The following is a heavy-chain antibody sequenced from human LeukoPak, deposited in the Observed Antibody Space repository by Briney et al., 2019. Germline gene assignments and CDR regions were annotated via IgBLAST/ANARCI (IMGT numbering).Heavy chain of an antibody. CDR2: IYYSGSI. CDR1: GGSISSGDYY. J-gene: IGHJ4*02. Sequence: SETLSLTCTVSGGSISSGDYYWSWIRQPPGKGLEWIVYIYYSGSIYYNPSLKSRVTISVDTSKNQFSLKLSSVTAADTAVYYCARDAELELQGDYFDYWGQGTLVTVSS. CDR3: ARDAELELQGDYFDY. D-gene: IGHD1-7*01. V-gene: IGHV4-30-4*08.